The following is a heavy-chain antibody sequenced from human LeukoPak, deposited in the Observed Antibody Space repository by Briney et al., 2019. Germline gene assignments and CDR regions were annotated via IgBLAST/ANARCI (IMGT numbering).Heavy chain of an antibody. Sequence: SETLSLTCTVSGDSISSFHWSWIRQPAGKGLEWIGRIYTSGSTNYNPSLKSRVTMSVDTSKNQFSLKLSSVTAADTAVYYCARRPYYEGSGSWASNWFDTWGQGTLVTVSS. CDR2: IYTSGST. CDR1: GDSISSFH. CDR3: ARRPYYEGSGSWASNWFDT. V-gene: IGHV4-4*07. D-gene: IGHD3-10*01. J-gene: IGHJ5*02.